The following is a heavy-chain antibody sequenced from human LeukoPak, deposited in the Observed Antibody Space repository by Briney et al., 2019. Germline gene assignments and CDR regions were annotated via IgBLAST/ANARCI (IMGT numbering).Heavy chain of an antibody. J-gene: IGHJ5*02. CDR3: ARDTTAGIPSHFDP. CDR2: MNPNSGNT. V-gene: IGHV1-8*01. Sequence: GASVKVSCKASGYTFTSYDINWVRQATGQGLEWMGWMNPNSGNTGYAQKFQGRVTMTRNTSVSTAYMELSSLRSEDTAVYYCARDTTAGIPSHFDPWGQGTLVTVSS. D-gene: IGHD2-21*02. CDR1: GYTFTSYD.